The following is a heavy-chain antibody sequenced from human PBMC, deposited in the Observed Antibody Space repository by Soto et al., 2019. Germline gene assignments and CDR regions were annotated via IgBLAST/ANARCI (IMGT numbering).Heavy chain of an antibody. Sequence: SETLSLTCAVSGYPISNVYYWGWIWQPPGKGLEWIGSVHHTGSPYYNPSLKSRVTISLDTPKNQFSLKLNSVTASDTAVYYCARYSDASGFAAFDIWGQGTMVTVSS. J-gene: IGHJ3*02. D-gene: IGHD3-22*01. CDR2: VHHTGSP. CDR1: GYPISNVYY. CDR3: ARYSDASGFAAFDI. V-gene: IGHV4-38-2*01.